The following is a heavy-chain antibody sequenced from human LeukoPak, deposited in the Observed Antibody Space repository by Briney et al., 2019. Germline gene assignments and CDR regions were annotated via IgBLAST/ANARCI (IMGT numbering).Heavy chain of an antibody. CDR2: FDPEDGET. J-gene: IGHJ1*01. CDR3: ATLGSYYSKYFQH. V-gene: IGHV1-24*01. CDR1: GYTFTGYY. Sequence: ASVKVSCKASGYTFTGYYMHWVRQAPGKGLEWMGGFDPEDGETIYAQKFQGRVTMTEDTSTDTAYMELSSLRSEDTAVYYCATLGSYYSKYFQHWGQGTLVTVSS. D-gene: IGHD1-26*01.